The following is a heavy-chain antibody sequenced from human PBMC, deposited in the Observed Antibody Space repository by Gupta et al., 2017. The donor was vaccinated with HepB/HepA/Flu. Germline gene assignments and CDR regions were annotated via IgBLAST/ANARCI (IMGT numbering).Heavy chain of an antibody. CDR1: GFTFSDSG. CDR2: ISYEGTDK. Sequence: QVQLVESGGGVVQPGSSLRLSCAASGFTFSDSGIHWVRQAPGEGLEWVTVISYEGTDKDYGDSVKGRFNIDRDKHKNTVYLQMRSLRPDDTGVYYCAKDLSPLVGPHMGDACDVGGQGTKLIVSA. CDR3: AKDLSPLVGPHMGDACDV. J-gene: IGHJ3*01. D-gene: IGHD1-26*01. V-gene: IGHV3-30*18.